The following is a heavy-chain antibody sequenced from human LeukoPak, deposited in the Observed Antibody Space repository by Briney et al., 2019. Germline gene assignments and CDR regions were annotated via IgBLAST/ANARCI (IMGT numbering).Heavy chain of an antibody. V-gene: IGHV3-23*01. J-gene: IGHJ4*02. CDR1: GFTFSNYA. CDR2: IDSGGGT. Sequence: GGSLRLSCAASGFTFSNYAMNWVRQAPGKGLEWVSAIDSGGGTYYADSVKGRFTISRDNSKNTLYLQLNSLRAEDTAVYYCAKGPQGDWGQGTLVTVSS. D-gene: IGHD3-16*01. CDR3: AKGPQGD.